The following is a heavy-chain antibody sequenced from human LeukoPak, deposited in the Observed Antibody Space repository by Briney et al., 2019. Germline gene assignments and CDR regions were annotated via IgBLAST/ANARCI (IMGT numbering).Heavy chain of an antibody. CDR3: AKNIGGYDY. D-gene: IGHD5-12*01. J-gene: IGHJ4*02. CDR2: LSASDGSA. V-gene: IGHV3-23*01. CDR1: GFTFSSHS. Sequence: PGGSLRLSCAASGFTFSSHSMSWVRQAPGKGLEWVSGLSASDGSAYYADSVKGRFTISRDNSKNTLYLQMNSLRAEDTALYYCAKNIGGYDYWGQGTLVTVSS.